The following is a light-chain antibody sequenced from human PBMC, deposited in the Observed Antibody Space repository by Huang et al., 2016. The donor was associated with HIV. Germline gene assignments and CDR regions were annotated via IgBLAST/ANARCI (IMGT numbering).Light chain of an antibody. CDR1: QSVNSN. CDR2: GAS. Sequence: EIVMTQFPASLPVSPGDRATLSCRARQSVNSNLAWYQKKPGQAPRRLMDGASTRATGFPPRFSWSGSWTNFTLTISGLQSEDFALYYCHQYNDWPRTFGQGTKVEVK. J-gene: IGKJ1*01. CDR3: HQYNDWPRT. V-gene: IGKV3-15*01.